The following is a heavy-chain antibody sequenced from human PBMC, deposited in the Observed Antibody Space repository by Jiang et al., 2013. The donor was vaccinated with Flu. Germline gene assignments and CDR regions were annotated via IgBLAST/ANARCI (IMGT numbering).Heavy chain of an antibody. CDR3: AAPGVHSAGDSYYYYGMDV. Sequence: SGAEVKKPGTSVKVSCKASGFTFTSSAMQWVRQARGQRLEWIGWIVVGSGNTNYAQKFQERVTITRDMSTSTAYMELSSLRSEDTAVYYCAAPGVHSAGDSYYYYGMDVWGQGTTVTVSS. CDR2: IVVGSGNT. J-gene: IGHJ6*02. V-gene: IGHV1-58*02. CDR1: GFTFTSSA. D-gene: IGHD1-1*01.